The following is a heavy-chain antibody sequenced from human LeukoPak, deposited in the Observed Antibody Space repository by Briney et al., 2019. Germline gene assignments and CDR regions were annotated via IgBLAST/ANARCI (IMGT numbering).Heavy chain of an antibody. CDR2: IIPIFGTA. Sequence: ASVEVSCKASGGTFSSYAISWVRQAPGQGLEWMGGIIPIFGTANYAQKFQGRVTITADESTSTAYMELSSLRSEDTAVYYCARPYDSSGCYYFGYWGQGTLVTVSS. V-gene: IGHV1-69*01. J-gene: IGHJ4*02. CDR3: ARPYDSSGCYYFGY. D-gene: IGHD3-22*01. CDR1: GGTFSSYA.